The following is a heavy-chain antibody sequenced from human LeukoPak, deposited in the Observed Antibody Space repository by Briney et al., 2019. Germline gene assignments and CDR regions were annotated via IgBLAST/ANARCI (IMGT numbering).Heavy chain of an antibody. CDR3: ARDPLHYGSGLLYYFDY. J-gene: IGHJ4*02. V-gene: IGHV1-69*13. Sequence: GASVKVSCKASGGTFSSYAISWVRQAPGQGLEWMGGIIPIFGTANYAQKFQGRVTIIADESTSTAYMELSSLRSEDTAVYYCARDPLHYGSGLLYYFDYWGQGTLVTVSS. CDR2: IIPIFGTA. CDR1: GGTFSSYA. D-gene: IGHD3-10*01.